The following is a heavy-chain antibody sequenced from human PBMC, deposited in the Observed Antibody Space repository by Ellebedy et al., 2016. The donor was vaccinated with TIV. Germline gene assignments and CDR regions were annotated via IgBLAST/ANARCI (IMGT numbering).Heavy chain of an antibody. CDR1: GFSLSTSGMC. CDR2: IDWDEDT. V-gene: IGHV2-70*11. D-gene: IGHD5-18*01. Sequence: SGPTLVKPTETLTLTCTFSGFSLSTSGMCINWIRQSPGKALEWLARIDWDEDTYYSTSLQTRLTISKDRSRNQVVLTMTSMYPDDSGMYFCAREDGEYSYGLDSWGQGILVTVSS. CDR3: AREDGEYSYGLDS. J-gene: IGHJ4*02.